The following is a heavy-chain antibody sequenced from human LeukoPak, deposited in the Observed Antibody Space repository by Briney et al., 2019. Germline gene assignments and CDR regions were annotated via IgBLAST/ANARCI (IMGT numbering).Heavy chain of an antibody. Sequence: SETLSLTCTVSGDSISTSNSYWGWIRQPPGTGLEWIGSIYYSGNTYYNASLKSRVTISVDTSKNQFSLKLTSVTAADTAVYYCARGISSSGYYYLGYWGQGTLVTVSS. D-gene: IGHD3-22*01. CDR1: GDSISTSNSY. V-gene: IGHV4-39*01. CDR3: ARGISSSGYYYLGY. CDR2: IYYSGNT. J-gene: IGHJ4*02.